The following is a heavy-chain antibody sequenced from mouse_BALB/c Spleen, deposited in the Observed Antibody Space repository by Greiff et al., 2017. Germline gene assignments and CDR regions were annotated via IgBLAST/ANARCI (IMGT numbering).Heavy chain of an antibody. V-gene: IGHV5-17*02. CDR1: GFTFSSFG. Sequence: EVKLMESGGGLVQPGGSRKLSCAASGFTFSSFGMHWVRQAPEKGLEWVAYISSGSSTIYYADTVKGRFTISRDNPKNTLFLQMTSLRSEDTAMYYCARGGDYYRYDGYAMDYWGQRTSVTVSS. CDR2: ISSGSSTI. D-gene: IGHD2-14*01. CDR3: ARGGDYYRYDGYAMDY. J-gene: IGHJ4*01.